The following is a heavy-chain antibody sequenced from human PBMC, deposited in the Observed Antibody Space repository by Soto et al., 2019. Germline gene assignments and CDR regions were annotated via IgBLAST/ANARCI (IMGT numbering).Heavy chain of an antibody. Sequence: ASVKVSCKASGYTFTSYGISWVRQAPGQGLEWMGWISAYNGNTNYARKLQGRVTMTTDTSTSTAYMELRSLRSDDTAVYYCARDPYPSDPAFLVYWGQGTLVTVSS. V-gene: IGHV1-18*01. CDR1: GYTFTSYG. CDR3: ARDPYPSDPAFLVY. CDR2: ISAYNGNT. J-gene: IGHJ4*02.